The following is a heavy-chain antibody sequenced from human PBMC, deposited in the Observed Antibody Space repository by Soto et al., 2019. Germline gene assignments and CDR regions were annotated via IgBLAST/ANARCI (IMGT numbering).Heavy chain of an antibody. CDR2: IYYSGST. Sequence: SETLSLTCTVSGGSISSSSYYWGWIRQPPGKGLEWIGSIYYSGSTYYNPSLKSRVTISVDTSKNQFSLKLSPVTAADTAVYYCASPGDPDYWGQGTLVTVSS. D-gene: IGHD3-10*01. J-gene: IGHJ4*02. CDR1: GGSISSSSYY. CDR3: ASPGDPDY. V-gene: IGHV4-39*01.